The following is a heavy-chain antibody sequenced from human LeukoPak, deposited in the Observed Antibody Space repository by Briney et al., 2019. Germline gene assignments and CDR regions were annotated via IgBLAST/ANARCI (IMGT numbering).Heavy chain of an antibody. CDR3: ASQITVPYFDY. CDR2: LSSSASTI. J-gene: IGHJ4*02. Sequence: PGGSLGLSCAASGFTFSDYSMNWVRQAPGKGLEWVSYLSSSASTISYADSVKGRFTISRDNAKNSLYLQMNSLRAEDTAVYYCASQITVPYFDYWGQGTLVTVSS. V-gene: IGHV3-48*04. D-gene: IGHD2-2*01. CDR1: GFTFSDYS.